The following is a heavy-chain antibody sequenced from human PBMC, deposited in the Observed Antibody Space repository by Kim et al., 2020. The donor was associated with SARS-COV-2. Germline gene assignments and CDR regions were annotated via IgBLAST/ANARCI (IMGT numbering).Heavy chain of an antibody. CDR3: ARDGSPGYYYGSGSRNPPQNWFDP. J-gene: IGHJ5*02. Sequence: SETLSLTCTVSGGSISSGSYYWSWIRQPAGKGLEWIGRIYTSGSTNYNPSLKSRVTISVDTSKNQFSLKLSSVTAADTAVYYCARDGSPGYYYGSGSRNPPQNWFDPWGQGTLVTVSS. CDR2: IYTSGST. CDR1: GGSISSGSYY. V-gene: IGHV4-61*02. D-gene: IGHD3-10*01.